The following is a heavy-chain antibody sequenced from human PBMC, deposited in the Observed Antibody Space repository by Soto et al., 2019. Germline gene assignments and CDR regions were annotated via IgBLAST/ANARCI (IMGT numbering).Heavy chain of an antibody. J-gene: IGHJ4*02. D-gene: IGHD1-1*01. Sequence: PSETLSLTCTVSGGSISSYYWSWIRQPPGKGLEWIGYIYYSGSTNYNPSLKSRVTISVDTSKNQFSLKLSSVTAADTAVYYCARGGSTRTHPFDYWGQGTLVTV. CDR1: GGSISSYY. CDR3: ARGGSTRTHPFDY. V-gene: IGHV4-59*01. CDR2: IYYSGST.